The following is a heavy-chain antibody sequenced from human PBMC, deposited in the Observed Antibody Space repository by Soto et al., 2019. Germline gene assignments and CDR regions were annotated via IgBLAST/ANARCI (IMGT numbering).Heavy chain of an antibody. CDR1: GGTFSSYA. D-gene: IGHD3-10*01. CDR3: AREQTQFARPDYGPDV. Sequence: SVKISCKASGGTFSSYAISWVRQAPGQGLEWMGGIIPIFGTANYAQKFQGRVTITADESTSTAYMELSSLRSEDTAVYYCAREQTQFARPDYGPDVWGQGTTVTVSS. V-gene: IGHV1-69*13. J-gene: IGHJ6*02. CDR2: IIPIFGTA.